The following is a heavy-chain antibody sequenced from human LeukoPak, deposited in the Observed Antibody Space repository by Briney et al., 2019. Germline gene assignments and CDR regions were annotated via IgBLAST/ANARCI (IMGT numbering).Heavy chain of an antibody. V-gene: IGHV3-7*01. Sequence: GGSLRLSCAASGFTFSSYWMSWVRQAPGKGLEWVANIKQDGSEKYYVDSAKGRSTISRDKSKNTLYLQMNSLRAEDTAVYYCARGDNWNSYYYYYMDVWGKGTTVTVSS. CDR2: IKQDGSEK. D-gene: IGHD1-7*01. J-gene: IGHJ6*03. CDR3: ARGDNWNSYYYYYMDV. CDR1: GFTFSSYW.